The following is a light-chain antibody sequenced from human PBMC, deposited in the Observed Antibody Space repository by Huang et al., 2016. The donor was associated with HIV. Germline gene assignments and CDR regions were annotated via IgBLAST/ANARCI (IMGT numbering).Light chain of an antibody. CDR3: QQSFTTPYT. J-gene: IGKJ2*01. CDR2: AAS. Sequence: DIQMTQSPSSLSASVGDRVTITCRASQSISSYLSWYQQKPGKAPKLLIYAASRLQSGVPSRFSGSGSGTDSTLTISSLQPEDFATYYCQQSFTTPYTFGQETKLEV. CDR1: QSISSY. V-gene: IGKV1-39*01.